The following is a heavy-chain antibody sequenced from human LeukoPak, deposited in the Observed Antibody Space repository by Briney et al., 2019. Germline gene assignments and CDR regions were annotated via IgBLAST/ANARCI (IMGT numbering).Heavy chain of an antibody. D-gene: IGHD2-15*01. CDR1: GGSFSGYY. Sequence: SETLSLTCAVYGGSFSGYYWSWIRQPPGKGLEWIGEINHSGSTNYNPSLKSRVTISVDTSKNQFSLKLSFVTAADTAVYYCARASYCSGGSCSVFDYWGQGTLVTVSS. CDR3: ARASYCSGGSCSVFDY. CDR2: INHSGST. J-gene: IGHJ4*02. V-gene: IGHV4-34*01.